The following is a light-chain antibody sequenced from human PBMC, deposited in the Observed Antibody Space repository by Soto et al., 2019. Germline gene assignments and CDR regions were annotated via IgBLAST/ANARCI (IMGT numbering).Light chain of an antibody. CDR1: SSDVGRYNY. Sequence: QSALTQPASVSGSPGQSITISCTGTSSDVGRYNYVSWYQQHPGKAPKLMIYDVNTRPSGVSNRFSGSKSGNTASLTISGLQAEDEADDYCSSFTASTTQVFGPGTKLTVL. J-gene: IGLJ1*01. CDR3: SSFTASTTQV. CDR2: DVN. V-gene: IGLV2-14*03.